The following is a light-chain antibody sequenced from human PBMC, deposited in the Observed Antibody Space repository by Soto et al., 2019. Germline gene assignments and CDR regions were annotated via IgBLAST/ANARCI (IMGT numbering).Light chain of an antibody. CDR1: QSVSSSY. CDR3: QQYGSSPPIT. CDR2: GAS. V-gene: IGKV3-20*01. Sequence: EIVLTQSPGTLSLSPGERATLSCRASQSVSSSYLAWYQQKLGQAPRLLIYGASNRATGIPDRFSGSGSGTDFTLTISRLEPEDFAVYYCQQYGSSPPITFGQGTRLESK. J-gene: IGKJ5*01.